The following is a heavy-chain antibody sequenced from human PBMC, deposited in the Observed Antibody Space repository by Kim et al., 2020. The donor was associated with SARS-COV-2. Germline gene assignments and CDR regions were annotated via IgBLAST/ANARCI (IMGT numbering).Heavy chain of an antibody. J-gene: IGHJ5*02. V-gene: IGHV4-31*03. CDR1: GGSISSGGYY. CDR2: IYYSGST. D-gene: IGHD3-22*01. CDR3: ARDYYDSSPTAYWFDP. Sequence: SETLSLTCTVSGGSISSGGYYWSWIRQHPGKGLEWIGYIYYSGSTYYNPSLKSRVTISVDTSKNQFSLKLSSVTAADTAVYYCARDYYDSSPTAYWFDPWGQGTLVTVSS.